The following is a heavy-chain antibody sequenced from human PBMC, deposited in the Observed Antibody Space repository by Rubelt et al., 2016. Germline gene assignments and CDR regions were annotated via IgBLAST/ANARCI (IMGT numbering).Heavy chain of an antibody. Sequence: QVQLQESGPGLVKPSQTLSLTCTVSGGSISSGGYYWSWIRQHPGKGLEWIGYIYYSGSTYYNPARKSRVTRSVDTSKNQFSLKLSAVTAADKAVYYCARVITAHFDYWGQGTLVTVSS. J-gene: IGHJ4*02. CDR3: ARVITAHFDY. D-gene: IGHD3-16*01. CDR1: GGSISSGGYY. CDR2: IYYSGST. V-gene: IGHV4-31*03.